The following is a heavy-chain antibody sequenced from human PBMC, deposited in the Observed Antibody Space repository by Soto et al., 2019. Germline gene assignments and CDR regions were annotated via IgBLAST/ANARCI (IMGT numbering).Heavy chain of an antibody. D-gene: IGHD2-15*01. V-gene: IGHV4-59*01. CDR2: IYYSGST. Sequence: PSETLSLTCTVSGGSISSYYWSWIRQPPGKGLEWVGYIYYSGSTNYNPSLKSRVTISVDTSKNQFFLKLSSAAAADTAVYYWARVFVRGYYGMDVWGQGTTVTVSS. CDR3: ARVFVRGYYGMDV. J-gene: IGHJ6*02. CDR1: GGSISSYY.